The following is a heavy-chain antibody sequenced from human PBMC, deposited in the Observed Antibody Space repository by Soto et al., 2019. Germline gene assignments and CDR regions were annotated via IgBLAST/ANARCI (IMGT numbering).Heavy chain of an antibody. Sequence: EVQLVESGGGLVKPGGSLRLSCAASGFTFSSYSMNWVRQAPGKGLEWVSSISSSSSYIYYADSVKGRFTISRDNAKYXLYPQMNSLRAEDTAVYYCASHPRDSSAYWYFLDYVGQGTLVTVSS. CDR3: ASHPRDSSAYWYFLDY. CDR2: ISSSSSYI. CDR1: GFTFSSYS. V-gene: IGHV3-21*01. J-gene: IGHJ4*02. D-gene: IGHD3-22*01.